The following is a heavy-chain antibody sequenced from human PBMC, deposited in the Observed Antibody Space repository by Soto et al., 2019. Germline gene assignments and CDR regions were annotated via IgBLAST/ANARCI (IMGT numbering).Heavy chain of an antibody. CDR1: GGSIISGGYS. V-gene: IGHV4-30-2*01. J-gene: IGHJ5*02. CDR2: IYHSGST. D-gene: IGHD3-3*01. CDR3: ARGRYDFWSGYYPYNWFDP. Sequence: TLPLTCAVSGGSIISGGYSWSLIRQPPGKGLEWIGYIYHSGSTYYNPSLKSRVTISVDRSKNQFSLKLSSVTAADTAVYYCARGRYDFWSGYYPYNWFDPWGQGSLVTGSS.